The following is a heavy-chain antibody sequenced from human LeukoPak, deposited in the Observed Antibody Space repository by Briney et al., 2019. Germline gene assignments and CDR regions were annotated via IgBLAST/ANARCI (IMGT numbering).Heavy chain of an antibody. V-gene: IGHV3-21*01. D-gene: IGHD2-15*01. J-gene: IGHJ6*02. Sequence: GGSLRLSCAASGLTLSSYSMNWVRQAPGKGLEWVSYISSSSSYIYYADSVKGRFTISRDNAKNSLYLQMNSLRAEDTAVYYCARDGEMYRYCSGGSCYSGHGMDVWGQGTTVTVSS. CDR2: ISSSSSYI. CDR3: ARDGEMYRYCSGGSCYSGHGMDV. CDR1: GLTLSSYS.